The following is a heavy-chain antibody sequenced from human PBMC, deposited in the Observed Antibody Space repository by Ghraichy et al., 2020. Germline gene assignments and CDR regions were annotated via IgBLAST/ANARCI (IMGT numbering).Heavy chain of an antibody. J-gene: IGHJ4*02. V-gene: IGHV5-51*01. CDR2: IYPGDSDT. CDR3: ARSLYYYDSSGYPDY. Sequence: GESLNISCKGSGYSFTSYWIGWVRQMPGKGLEWMGIIYPGDSDTRYSPSFQGQVTISADKSISTAYLQWSSLKASDTAMYYCARSLYYYDSSGYPDYWGQGTLVTVSS. D-gene: IGHD3-22*01. CDR1: GYSFTSYW.